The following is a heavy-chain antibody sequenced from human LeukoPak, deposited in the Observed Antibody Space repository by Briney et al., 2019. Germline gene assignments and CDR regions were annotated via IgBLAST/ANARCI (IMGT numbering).Heavy chain of an antibody. Sequence: PSETLSLTCTVSGGSMSRYYWSWIRQPPGKGLEWIGYIFYSGSTNYNPPLKSRVTISVDTSKNQFSLKLSSVTAADTAVYYCARPGTDYGMDVWGQGTTVTVSS. J-gene: IGHJ6*02. CDR2: IFYSGST. CDR1: GGSMSRYY. V-gene: IGHV4-59*08. CDR3: ARPGTDYGMDV.